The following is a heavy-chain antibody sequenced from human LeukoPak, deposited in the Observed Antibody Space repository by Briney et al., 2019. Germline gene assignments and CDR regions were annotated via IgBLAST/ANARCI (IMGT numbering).Heavy chain of an antibody. V-gene: IGHV4-59*01. CDR1: GGSFSSYY. D-gene: IGHD3-16*01. J-gene: IGHJ5*02. Sequence: SETLSLTCAVYGGSFSSYYWSWIRQPPGKGLEWIGYIYYSGSTNYNPSLKSRVTISVDTSKNQFSLKLSSVTAADTAVYYCARDLRNWFDPWGQGTLVTVSS. CDR2: IYYSGST. CDR3: ARDLRNWFDP.